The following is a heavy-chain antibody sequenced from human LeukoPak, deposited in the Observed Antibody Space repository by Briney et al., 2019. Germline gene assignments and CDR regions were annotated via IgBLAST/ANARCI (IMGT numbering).Heavy chain of an antibody. CDR2: IYYSGST. Sequence: SETLSRTCTVSGGSISSSSYYWGWIRQPPGKGREWIGSIYYSGSTYYNPSLKSRVTISVDTSKNQFSLKLSSVTAADTAVYYRARPVAGTLFDPWGQGTLVTVSS. J-gene: IGHJ5*02. V-gene: IGHV4-39*01. CDR3: ARPVAGTLFDP. CDR1: GGSISSSSYY. D-gene: IGHD6-19*01.